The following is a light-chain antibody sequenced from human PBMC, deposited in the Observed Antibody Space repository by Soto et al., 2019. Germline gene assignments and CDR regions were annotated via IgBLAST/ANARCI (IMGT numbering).Light chain of an antibody. J-gene: IGKJ4*01. CDR3: QQYNDWSLS. V-gene: IGKV3-15*01. CDR2: GAS. CDR1: QSVSSN. Sequence: EIVMTQSRATLSVSPGERATLSCRASQSVSSNLAWYQQKPGQAPRLLIYGASTRATGIPARFSGSGSGTEFTLTISSLQPEDFAVYYCQQYNDWSLSFGGGTKVDIK.